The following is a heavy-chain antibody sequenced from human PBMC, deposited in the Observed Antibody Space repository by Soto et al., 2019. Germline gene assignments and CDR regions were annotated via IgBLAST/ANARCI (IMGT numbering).Heavy chain of an antibody. D-gene: IGHD4-17*01. CDR3: ARHFPYGDYVGYMDV. CDR2: IYYSGST. Sequence: SETLSLTCTVSGGSISSYYWSWIRQPPGKGLEWIGYIYYSGSTNYNPSLKSRVTISVDTSKNQFSLKLSSVTAADTAVYYCARHFPYGDYVGYMDVWGKGTTVTVSS. CDR1: GGSISSYY. J-gene: IGHJ6*03. V-gene: IGHV4-59*08.